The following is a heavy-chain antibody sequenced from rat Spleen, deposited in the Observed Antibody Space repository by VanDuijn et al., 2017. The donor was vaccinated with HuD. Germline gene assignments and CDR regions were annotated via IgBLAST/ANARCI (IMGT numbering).Heavy chain of an antibody. CDR2: VSPDGDST. V-gene: IGHV5-31*01. Sequence: EVQLVESGGGLVQPGRSLKLSCVTSGFTFNYYWMTWIRRAPTEGLEWVAFVSPDGDSTYYRDSVKGRFTISRDNAESTLYLQMNSLRSEDTATYYCARGPRILRLDWFAYWGQGTLVTVSS. J-gene: IGHJ3*01. D-gene: IGHD1-6*01. CDR1: GFTFNYYW. CDR3: ARGPRILRLDWFAY.